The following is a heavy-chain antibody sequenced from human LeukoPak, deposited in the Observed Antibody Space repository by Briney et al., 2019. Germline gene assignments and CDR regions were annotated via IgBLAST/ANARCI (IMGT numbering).Heavy chain of an antibody. Sequence: PSETLSLTCSVSGGSISSSTYYWGWIRPHPGKGLEWIGNIYNSGSTYYNPSLKSRVTISVDTSKNQFSLKLSSVTAADTAVYYCARQAYSSNLGWFDPWGQGTLVTVSS. V-gene: IGHV4-39*01. CDR2: IYNSGST. CDR3: ARQAYSSNLGWFDP. J-gene: IGHJ5*02. CDR1: GGSISSSTYY. D-gene: IGHD6-13*01.